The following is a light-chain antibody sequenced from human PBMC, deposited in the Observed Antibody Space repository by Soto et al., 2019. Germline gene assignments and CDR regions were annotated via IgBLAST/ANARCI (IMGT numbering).Light chain of an antibody. V-gene: IGLV2-11*01. CDR2: DVS. CDR3: CSYAGSPQ. Sequence: QSALTQPRSVSGSPGQSVTISCTGTSSDVGGYNYVSWYQQHPGKAPKLMIYDVSKRPSGVPDRFSGSKSGNTASLTISGLQAEDEADYYCCSYAGSPQFGGGTKLTVL. CDR1: SSDVGGYNY. J-gene: IGLJ2*01.